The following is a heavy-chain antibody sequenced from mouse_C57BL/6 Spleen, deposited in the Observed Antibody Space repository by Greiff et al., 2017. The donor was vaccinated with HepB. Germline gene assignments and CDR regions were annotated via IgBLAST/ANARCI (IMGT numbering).Heavy chain of an antibody. CDR2: IWSGGST. J-gene: IGHJ4*01. CDR3: SKNKLRYAMDY. CDR1: GFSLTSYG. V-gene: IGHV2-4*01. D-gene: IGHD1-1*01. Sequence: QVQLQQSGPGLVQPSQSLSITCTVSGFSLTSYGVHWVRQPPGKGLEWLGVIWSGGSTDYNAAFISKLSISTDNSKSKVFFQMNSLQTNDTAIYYCSKNKLRYAMDYWGQGTSVTVSS.